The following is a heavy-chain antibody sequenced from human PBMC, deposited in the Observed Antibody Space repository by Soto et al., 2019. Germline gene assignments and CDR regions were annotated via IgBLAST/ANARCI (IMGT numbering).Heavy chain of an antibody. CDR3: AAGGYSYGLYYYSGMDV. D-gene: IGHD5-18*01. Sequence: GASVKVSCKASGFTFTSSAVQWVRQARGQGLEWIGWIVVGTGNTNYAQKLQERVTITRDMSTSTAYMEVSNLRSDDTAVYYCAAGGYSYGLYYYSGMDVWGQGTSVTVSS. V-gene: IGHV1-58*01. CDR2: IVVGTGNT. CDR1: GFTFTSSA. J-gene: IGHJ6*02.